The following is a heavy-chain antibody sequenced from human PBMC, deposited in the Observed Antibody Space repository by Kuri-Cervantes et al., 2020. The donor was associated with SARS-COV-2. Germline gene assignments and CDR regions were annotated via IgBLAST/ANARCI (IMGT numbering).Heavy chain of an antibody. J-gene: IGHJ3*01. CDR3: ARGNVAVAGDAFDV. D-gene: IGHD6-19*01. Sequence: GGSLRLSCAASGFTVNSYYINWVRQAPGKGLEWVSVIFTDDKTYYADSVKDRVNMSGDNFRNTVFLQINSLRADDTAVYYCARGNVAVAGDAFDVWGHGTVVTVSS. CDR1: GFTVNSYY. CDR2: IFTDDKT. V-gene: IGHV3-66*01.